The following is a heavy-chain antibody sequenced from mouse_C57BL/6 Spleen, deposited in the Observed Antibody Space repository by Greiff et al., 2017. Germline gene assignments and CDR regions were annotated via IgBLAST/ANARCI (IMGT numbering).Heavy chain of an antibody. CDR1: GYTFTSYW. CDR3: TRNYYGSRSYWYFDV. J-gene: IGHJ1*03. V-gene: IGHV1-5*01. D-gene: IGHD1-1*01. CDR2: IYPGNSDT. Sequence: VHVKQSGTVLARPGASVKMSCKTSGYTFTSYWMHWVKQRPGQGLEWIGAIYPGNSDTSYNQKFKGKAKLTAVTSASTAYMELSSLTNEDSAVYYCTRNYYGSRSYWYFDVWGTGTTVTVSS.